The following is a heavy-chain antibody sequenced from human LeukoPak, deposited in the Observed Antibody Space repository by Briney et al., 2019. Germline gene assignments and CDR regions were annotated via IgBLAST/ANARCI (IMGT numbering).Heavy chain of an antibody. Sequence: GGSLRLSCAASGFTVSSNYMSWVRQAPGKGLEWVSVIYSGGSPYYADSVKGRFTISRDNSKNTLYLQMNSLRAEDTAVYYCARDGESYDFWSGYYDLDYWGQGTLVTVSS. CDR2: IYSGGSP. V-gene: IGHV3-53*01. J-gene: IGHJ4*02. CDR1: GFTVSSNY. CDR3: ARDGESYDFWSGYYDLDY. D-gene: IGHD3-3*01.